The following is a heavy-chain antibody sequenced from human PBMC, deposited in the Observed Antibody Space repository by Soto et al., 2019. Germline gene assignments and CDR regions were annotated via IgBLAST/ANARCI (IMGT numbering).Heavy chain of an antibody. Sequence: QLLLQESGPGLVKPSETLSLTCTVSGGSISSSSYYWGWIRQPPGKGLEWIGSIYYSGSTYYNPSLKSRVPRSVETPKNQFPLKLSYLTAAATAVYYCATTPLGRYFDWRGYYYYGMDVWGQGTTVTVSS. CDR3: ATTPLGRYFDWRGYYYYGMDV. CDR1: GGSISSSSYY. V-gene: IGHV4-39*01. D-gene: IGHD3-9*01. J-gene: IGHJ6*02. CDR2: IYYSGST.